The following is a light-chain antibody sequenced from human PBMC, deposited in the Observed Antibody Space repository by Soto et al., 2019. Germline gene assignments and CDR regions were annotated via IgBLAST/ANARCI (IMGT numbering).Light chain of an antibody. Sequence: EIVLTQSPGTLSLSPGERATLSCRASQSVSSSYLAWYQQKPGQAPRLLIYGASSRATGIPDRFSGSRTGTDFTLTISRLEPEDFAVYHCQQYGRSPVTFGEG. CDR3: QQYGRSPVT. J-gene: IGKJ4*01. CDR2: GAS. V-gene: IGKV3-20*01. CDR1: QSVSSSY.